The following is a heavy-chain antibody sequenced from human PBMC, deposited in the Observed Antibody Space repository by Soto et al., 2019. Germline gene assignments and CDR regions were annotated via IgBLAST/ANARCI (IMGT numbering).Heavy chain of an antibody. J-gene: IGHJ4*02. D-gene: IGHD3-22*01. CDR1: GFTFSSYW. Sequence: GGSLRLSCAASGFTFSSYWMSWVRQAPGKGLEWVANIKQDGSEKYYVDSVKGRFTISRDNAKNSLYLQMNSLRAEDTAVYYCARDLGGYFLYYFDYWGQGTLVTVSS. V-gene: IGHV3-7*01. CDR2: IKQDGSEK. CDR3: ARDLGGYFLYYFDY.